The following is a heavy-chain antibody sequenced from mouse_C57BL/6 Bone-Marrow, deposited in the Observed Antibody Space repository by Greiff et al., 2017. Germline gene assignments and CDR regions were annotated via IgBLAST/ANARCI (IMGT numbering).Heavy chain of an antibody. D-gene: IGHD4-1*01. CDR3: ARNWDSDAMDY. CDR1: GFSLTSYG. Sequence: VQVVESGPGLVAPSQSLSITCTVSGFSLTSYGVDWVRQSPGKGLEWLGVIWGVGSTNYNSAPKSRLSISKDNSKSQVFLKMNSLQTDDTAMYYCARNWDSDAMDYWGQGTSVTVSS. CDR2: IWGVGST. J-gene: IGHJ4*01. V-gene: IGHV2-6*01.